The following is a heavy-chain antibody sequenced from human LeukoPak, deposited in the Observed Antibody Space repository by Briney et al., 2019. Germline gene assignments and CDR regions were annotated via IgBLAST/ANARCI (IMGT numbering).Heavy chain of an antibody. CDR3: ARGGRYDYVWGSYRPFDY. CDR1: GGSFSGYY. V-gene: IGHV4-34*01. D-gene: IGHD3-16*02. CDR2: INHSGST. Sequence: SETLSLTCAVYGGSFSGYYWSWIRQPPGKGLEWIGEINHSGSTNYNPSLKSRVTISVDTSKNQFSLKLRSVTAADTAVYYCARGGRYDYVWGSYRPFDYWGQGTLVTVSS. J-gene: IGHJ4*02.